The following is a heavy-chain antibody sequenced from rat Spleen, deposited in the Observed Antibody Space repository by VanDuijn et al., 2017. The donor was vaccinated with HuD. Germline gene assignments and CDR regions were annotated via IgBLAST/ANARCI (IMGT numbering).Heavy chain of an antibody. CDR2: INSAGST. Sequence: EVQLQESGPGLVKPSQSLSLTCSVTGYSITSSYRWNWIRKFPGNKLEWMGYINSAGSTNYNPSLKSRISITRDTSKNQFFLQVNSVTTEDTATYYCTRDWHYSSYYFDYWGQGVMVTVSS. V-gene: IGHV3-3*01. D-gene: IGHD1-2*01. CDR1: GYSITSSYR. CDR3: TRDWHYSSYYFDY. J-gene: IGHJ2*01.